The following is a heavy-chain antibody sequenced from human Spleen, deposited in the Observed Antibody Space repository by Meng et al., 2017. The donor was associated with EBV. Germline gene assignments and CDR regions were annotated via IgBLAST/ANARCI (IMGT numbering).Heavy chain of an antibody. Sequence: VQLVHAGAEVKKPGATVKISCKVSGYTFTDYYMHWVQQAPGKGLEWMGLVDPEDGETIYAEKFQGRVTITADTSTDTAYMELSSLRSEDTAVYYCAGVKRSWGSYFDYWGQGTLVTVSS. V-gene: IGHV1-69-2*01. D-gene: IGHD3-16*01. CDR3: AGVKRSWGSYFDY. J-gene: IGHJ4*02. CDR2: VDPEDGET. CDR1: GYTFTDYY.